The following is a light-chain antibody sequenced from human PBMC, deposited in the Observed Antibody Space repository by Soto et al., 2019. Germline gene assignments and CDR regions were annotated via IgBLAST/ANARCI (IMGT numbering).Light chain of an antibody. CDR2: GAS. CDR3: QQTYTIPFA. CDR1: QTVDNY. Sequence: DMQMTQSPSSLSASVGDRVTITCRPSQTVDNYLNWYQHKPGKAPKLLIYGASTLQTGVSSRFTGSAYGTDFILPIDTLQAEDFATYYFQQTYTIPFAFGQGTKLEF. V-gene: IGKV1-39*01. J-gene: IGKJ2*01.